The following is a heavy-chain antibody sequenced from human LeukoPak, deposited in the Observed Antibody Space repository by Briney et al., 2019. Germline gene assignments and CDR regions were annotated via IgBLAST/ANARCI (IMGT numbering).Heavy chain of an antibody. D-gene: IGHD3-22*01. CDR3: ARDRRGDSSGYYHFDY. Sequence: GGSLRLSCAASGFTVSSNYMSWVRQAPGKGLEWVSVIYCGGSRYYADSVKGRFTISRDNTNNTQYLQMNSLRAEDTDVYYCARDRRGDSSGYYHFDYWGQGTLVTVSS. CDR1: GFTVSSNY. V-gene: IGHV3-53*01. J-gene: IGHJ4*02. CDR2: IYCGGSR.